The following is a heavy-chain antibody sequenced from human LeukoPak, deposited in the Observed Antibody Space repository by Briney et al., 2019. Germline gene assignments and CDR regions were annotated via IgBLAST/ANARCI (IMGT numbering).Heavy chain of an antibody. V-gene: IGHV3-74*01. CDR3: ARAKRNGFDI. CDR2: INSDGSGT. CDR1: GFTFSSSW. J-gene: IGHJ3*02. Sequence: GGSLRLSCAASGFTFSSSWMHWVRQAPGKGLVWVSRINSDGSGTTYADSVKGRFTISRDNAKNTLYLQMNSLRAEDTAVYYCARAKRNGFDIWGQGTMVTVSS.